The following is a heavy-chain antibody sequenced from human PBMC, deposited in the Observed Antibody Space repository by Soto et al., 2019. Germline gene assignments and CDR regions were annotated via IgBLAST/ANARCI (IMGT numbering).Heavy chain of an antibody. D-gene: IGHD2-2*01. CDR3: ARDIVVVPAATEDNWFDP. J-gene: IGHJ5*02. CDR2: INPSGGST. Sequence: ASVKVSCKASGYTFTSYYMHWVRQAPGQGLEWTGIINPSGGSTSYAQKFQGRVTMTRDTSTSTVYMELSSLRSEDTAVYYCARDIVVVPAATEDNWFDPWGQGTLVTVSS. CDR1: GYTFTSYY. V-gene: IGHV1-46*03.